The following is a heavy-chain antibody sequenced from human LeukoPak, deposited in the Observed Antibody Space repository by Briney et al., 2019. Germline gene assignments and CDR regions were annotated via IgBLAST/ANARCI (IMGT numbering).Heavy chain of an antibody. V-gene: IGHV3-74*01. CDR2: INSDGSTT. CDR1: GFTFSSYR. Sequence: GGSLRLSCAAPGFTFSSYRLHWVRHGPGKGLGWVSRINSDGSTTYYADSVKGRFTISRDNAKNTLYLHMNSVRAEDTAVYYCARDGDIAAVDYWGQGTLVTVSS. CDR3: ARDGDIAAVDY. J-gene: IGHJ4*02. D-gene: IGHD6-13*01.